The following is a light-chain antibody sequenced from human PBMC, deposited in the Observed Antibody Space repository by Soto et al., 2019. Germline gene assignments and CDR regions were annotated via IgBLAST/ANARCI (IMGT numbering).Light chain of an antibody. V-gene: IGLV1-51*01. CDR1: SSNIGAGYD. Sequence: QSVLTQPPSVSGAPGQRVTISCTGSSSNIGAGYDVHWYQQLPGTAPKLLIYDNNKRPSGIPDRFSGSKSGTSATLGITGLQTGDEADYYCGTWDGSLSVGVFGGGTK. CDR3: GTWDGSLSVGV. CDR2: DNN. J-gene: IGLJ2*01.